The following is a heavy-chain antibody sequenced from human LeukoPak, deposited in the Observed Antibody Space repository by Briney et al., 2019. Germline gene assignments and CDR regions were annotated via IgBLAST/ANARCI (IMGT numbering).Heavy chain of an antibody. V-gene: IGHV4-59*01. D-gene: IGHD3-3*01. CDR2: IYYPGRT. Sequence: SETLSLTCTVSGGSINSYYWSWIRQPPGKGLEWIGYIYYPGRTNYNPSLKSRLTISVDTSKNQSSLKPTSVTVADTAVYYCARDRGDYYFDYWGQGTLVTVSS. J-gene: IGHJ4*02. CDR3: ARDRGDYYFDY. CDR1: GGSINSYY.